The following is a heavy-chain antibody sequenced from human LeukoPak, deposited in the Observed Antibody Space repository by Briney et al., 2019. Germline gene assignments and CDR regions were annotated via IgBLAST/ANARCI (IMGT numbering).Heavy chain of an antibody. Sequence: SETLSLTCAVYGDSFSGHYWSWIRQPPGKGLEWIGEITDGERTSYSPSLKSRATISVVPSQRQFSLELDSVTAADTAIYYCVRRSRVAMPNALDLISDFCGQGTLVTVSS. CDR1: GDSFSGHY. CDR2: ITDGERT. J-gene: IGHJ4*02. D-gene: IGHD6-13*01. CDR3: VRRSRVAMPNALDLISDF. V-gene: IGHV4-34*01.